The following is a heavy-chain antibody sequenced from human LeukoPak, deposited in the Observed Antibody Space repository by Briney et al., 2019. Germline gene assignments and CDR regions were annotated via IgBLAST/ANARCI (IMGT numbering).Heavy chain of an antibody. CDR2: INGSGGNT. V-gene: IGHV3-23*01. J-gene: IGHJ6*02. CDR1: GVTFSSYA. CDR3: AKSAGVDYYCCGMDV. Sequence: PGGSLRLTCAASGVTFSSYAMSWVRQAPGKGLEWVSTINGSGGNTYYADSVKGRFTISRANAKNTLYVQMNSLRAEDTAVYYCAKSAGVDYYCCGMDVWGQGTTVTVSS.